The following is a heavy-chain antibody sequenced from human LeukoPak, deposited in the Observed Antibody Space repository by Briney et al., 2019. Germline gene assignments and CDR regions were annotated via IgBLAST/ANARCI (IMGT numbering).Heavy chain of an antibody. CDR2: IWSDGSNQ. V-gene: IGHV3-33*01. J-gene: IGHJ4*02. CDR1: GFTFSGYG. Sequence: PGGSLRLSCAASGFTFSGYGMHWVRQAPGKGLEWVSVIWSDGSNQYYADSVKGRLTISRDNSKNTLSLQMNSLTADDTAVYFCARDGASNSYFDYWGQGTLVTVSS. CDR3: ARDGASNSYFDY. D-gene: IGHD2/OR15-2a*01.